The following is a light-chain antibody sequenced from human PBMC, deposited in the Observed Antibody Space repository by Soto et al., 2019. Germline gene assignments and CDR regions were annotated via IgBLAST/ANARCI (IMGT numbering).Light chain of an antibody. J-gene: IGLJ1*01. Sequence: QSALTEPPSASASPEHSFTISCTGTKNDIGVYDFVSWYQHHPGKAPRLIIYEVVQRPSGVPDRFSGSKSGNTASLTVSGLQAADEADYFCKSYAGSNTYVFGSGTKVTVL. V-gene: IGLV2-8*01. CDR3: KSYAGSNTYV. CDR2: EVV. CDR1: KNDIGVYDF.